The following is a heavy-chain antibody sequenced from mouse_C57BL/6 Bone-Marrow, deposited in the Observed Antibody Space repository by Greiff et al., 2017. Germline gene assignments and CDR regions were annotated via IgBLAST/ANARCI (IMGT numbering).Heavy chain of an antibody. CDR1: GFTFSDYG. CDR2: ISNLAYSI. J-gene: IGHJ3*01. Sequence: DVMLVESGGGLVQPGGSLKLSCAASGFTFSDYGMAWVRQAPRKGPEWVAFISNLAYSIYYADTVTGRFTISRENAKNTLYLEMSSLRSEDTAMYYCARQDRGFAYWGQGTLVTVSA. CDR3: ARQDRGFAY. V-gene: IGHV5-15*01.